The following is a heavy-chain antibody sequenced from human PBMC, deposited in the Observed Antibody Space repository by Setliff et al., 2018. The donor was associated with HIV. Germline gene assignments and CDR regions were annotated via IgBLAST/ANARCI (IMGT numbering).Heavy chain of an antibody. CDR1: GYTFTSYG. J-gene: IGHJ3*02. Sequence: SVKVSCKASGYTFTSYGISWVRQAPGQGLEWMGGIIPILGIANYAQKFQGRVTITTDESTSTAYMELSSLRSEDTAVYYCARGVNYYDSSGYAPDAFDIWGQGTMVTVSS. D-gene: IGHD3-22*01. V-gene: IGHV1-69*10. CDR3: ARGVNYYDSSGYAPDAFDI. CDR2: IIPILGIA.